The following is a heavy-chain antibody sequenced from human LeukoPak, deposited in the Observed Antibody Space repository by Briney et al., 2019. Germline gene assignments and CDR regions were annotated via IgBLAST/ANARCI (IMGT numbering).Heavy chain of an antibody. CDR2: IYYSVNT. CDR1: GGSISSSSFY. CDR3: ARLPTITFFDY. J-gene: IGHJ4*02. V-gene: IGHV4-39*01. Sequence: PSETLSLTCTVSGGSISSSSFYWGWIRQPPGRGLEWIGSIYYSVNTSYNPSLKSRVTISVDTSKNQFSLKLSCVTAADTAVYYCARLPTITFFDYWGQGTLVTVSS. D-gene: IGHD5-12*01.